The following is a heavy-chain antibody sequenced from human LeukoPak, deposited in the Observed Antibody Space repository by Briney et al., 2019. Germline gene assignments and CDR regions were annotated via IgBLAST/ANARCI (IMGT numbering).Heavy chain of an antibody. Sequence: ASVKVSCKASGYSFTNYGISWVRQAPGQGLEWMGWIGVYNGYTDYSQKFQGRVTMTTDTSTSTAYMEVRSLRSDDMAVYYCARELDERVLDYWGQGTLVTVSS. J-gene: IGHJ4*02. D-gene: IGHD1-1*01. CDR3: ARELDERVLDY. V-gene: IGHV1-18*03. CDR2: IGVYNGYT. CDR1: GYSFTNYG.